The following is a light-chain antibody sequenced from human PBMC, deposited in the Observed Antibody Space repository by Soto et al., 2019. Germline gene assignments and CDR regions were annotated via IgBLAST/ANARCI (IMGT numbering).Light chain of an antibody. V-gene: IGLV2-23*01. CDR3: SSYVGNSAYA. J-gene: IGLJ1*01. CDR1: TYGFETYNQ. CDR2: EGS. Sequence: QSVLTQPASMSGSPGQSITISCSGTTYGFETYNQVSWYQQHPGKAPKILIYEGSKRPSGVSNRFSGSKSGNTASLTISGLQAEDEADYFCSSYVGNSAYAFGTGTMLTVL.